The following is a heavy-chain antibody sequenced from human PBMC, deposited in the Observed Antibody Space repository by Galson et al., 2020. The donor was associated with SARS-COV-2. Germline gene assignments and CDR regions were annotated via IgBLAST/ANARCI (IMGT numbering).Heavy chain of an antibody. CDR2: ISGSGGST. CDR1: GFTFSSYA. V-gene: IGHV3-23*01. Sequence: TGGSLRLSCAASGFTFSSYAMSWVRQAPGKGLEWVSAISGSGGSTYYADSVKGRFTISRDNSKNTLYLQMNSLRAEDTAVYYCAKFSSALGFNYFDYWGQGTLVTVSS. D-gene: IGHD6-6*01. J-gene: IGHJ4*02. CDR3: AKFSSALGFNYFDY.